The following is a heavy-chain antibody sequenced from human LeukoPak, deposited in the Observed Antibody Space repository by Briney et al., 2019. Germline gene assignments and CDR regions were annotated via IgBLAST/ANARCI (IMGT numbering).Heavy chain of an antibody. Sequence: SGTLCLTCAVSSYSISNAYYWGWIRQPPGRGLEWIGSINHRGNIYYNPSLKSRVAISVDTSKNQFSLKLSSVTAADTAVYCCARVNSGTYSSIYYFYYMDAWGEGTTVTISS. J-gene: IGHJ6*03. CDR3: ARVNSGTYSSIYYFYYMDA. D-gene: IGHD1-26*01. CDR2: INHRGNI. CDR1: SYSISNAYY. V-gene: IGHV4-38-2*01.